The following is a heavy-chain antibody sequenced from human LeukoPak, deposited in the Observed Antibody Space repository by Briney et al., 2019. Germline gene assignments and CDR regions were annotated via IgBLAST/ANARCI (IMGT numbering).Heavy chain of an antibody. CDR2: IWNDGSNK. J-gene: IGHJ6*02. D-gene: IGHD3-10*01. V-gene: IGHV3-33*01. Sequence: GGSLRLSCAASGFTFGTYGMHWVRQAPGKGLEWVAIIWNDGSNKYYADSVKGRFTISRDNSKNTLYLQVNSLRAEDTAVYYCARALFAGAFYGMDVWGQGTTVTVSS. CDR1: GFTFGTYG. CDR3: ARALFAGAFYGMDV.